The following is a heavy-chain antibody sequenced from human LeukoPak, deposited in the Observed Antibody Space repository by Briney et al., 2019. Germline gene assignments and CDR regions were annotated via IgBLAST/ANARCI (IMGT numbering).Heavy chain of an antibody. CDR3: ARHGRTAARRGWFDP. Sequence: SETLSLTCTVSGGSISSYYWSWIRQPPGKGLEWIGYIYTSGSTNYNPSLKSRVTISVGTSKNQFSLKLSSVTAADTAVYYCARHGRTAARRGWFDPWGQGTLVTVSS. D-gene: IGHD6-6*01. J-gene: IGHJ5*02. CDR2: IYTSGST. V-gene: IGHV4-4*09. CDR1: GGSISSYY.